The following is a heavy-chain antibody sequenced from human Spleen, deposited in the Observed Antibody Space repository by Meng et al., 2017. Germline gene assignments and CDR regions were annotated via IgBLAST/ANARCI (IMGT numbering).Heavy chain of an antibody. Sequence: RQLGNRRVRSQVPLTAICYASGDSVRSWDYQGRWIRQPPVKGIDCIGLASTNYNPSIERRLTISLDTSKNQFSLKLSSVAAADTVVYYCAKVAGIGARSWFDPWGQGILVTVSS. V-gene: IGHV4-61*08. CDR3: AKVAGIGARSWFDP. CDR2: AST. CDR1: GDSVRSWDYQ. J-gene: IGHJ5*02. D-gene: IGHD6-6*01.